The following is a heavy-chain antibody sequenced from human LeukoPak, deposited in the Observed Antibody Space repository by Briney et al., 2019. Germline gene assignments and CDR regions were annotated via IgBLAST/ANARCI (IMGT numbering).Heavy chain of an antibody. CDR3: ARAGLAYDFWSGYFGPPDFDY. CDR1: GYTFTSYG. CDR2: ISAYNGNT. V-gene: IGHV1-18*01. Sequence: ASVKVSCKASGYTFTSYGISWVRQAPGQGLEWMGWISAYNGNTNYAQKLRGRVTMTTDTSTSTAYMELRSLRSDDTAVYYCARAGLAYDFWSGYFGPPDFDYWGQGALVTVSS. J-gene: IGHJ4*02. D-gene: IGHD3-3*01.